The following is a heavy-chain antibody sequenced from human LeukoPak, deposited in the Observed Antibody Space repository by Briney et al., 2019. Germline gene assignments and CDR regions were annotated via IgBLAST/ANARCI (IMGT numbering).Heavy chain of an antibody. V-gene: IGHV4-59*02. CDR1: GGSVGSNY. J-gene: IGHJ1*01. D-gene: IGHD6-19*01. Sequence: SETLSLTCSVSGGSVGSNYWSWVRQPPGQGLEWIGYISYSGDTKYNPSLKSRLSMSVDTSKSQCALMLISVTAADTAVYYCARVSGWSPHWGQGTLVTVSS. CDR2: ISYSGDT. CDR3: ARVSGWSPH.